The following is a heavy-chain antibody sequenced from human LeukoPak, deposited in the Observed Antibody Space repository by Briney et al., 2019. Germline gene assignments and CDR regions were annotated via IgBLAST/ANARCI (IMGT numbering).Heavy chain of an antibody. V-gene: IGHV3-43*02. D-gene: IGHD2-21*01. CDR1: GFTFDDYA. Sequence: GGSLRLSCAASGFTFDDYAMHWVRQAPGKGLEWVSLISGDGGSTYYADSVKGRFTISRDNSKNTLYLQMNSLRAEDTAVYYCAKVVHIVVVNDAFDIWGQGTMVTVSS. CDR2: ISGDGGST. J-gene: IGHJ3*02. CDR3: AKVVHIVVVNDAFDI.